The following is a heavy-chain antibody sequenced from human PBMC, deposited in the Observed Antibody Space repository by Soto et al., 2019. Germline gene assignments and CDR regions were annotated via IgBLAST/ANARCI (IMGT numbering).Heavy chain of an antibody. V-gene: IGHV1-46*01. CDR1: GYTFTSYY. CDR3: ARSRDYYDTSGYYEGKWFDP. J-gene: IGHJ5*02. D-gene: IGHD3-22*01. Sequence: ASVKVSCKASGYTFTSYYMHWVRQAPGQGLEWMGIINPSGGSTSYAQKFQGRVTMTRDTSTSTVYMELSSLRSEDTAVYYCARSRDYYDTSGYYEGKWFDPWGQGTLVTVSS. CDR2: INPSGGST.